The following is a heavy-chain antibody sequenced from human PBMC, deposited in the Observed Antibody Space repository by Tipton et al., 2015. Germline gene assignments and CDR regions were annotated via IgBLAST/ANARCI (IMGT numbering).Heavy chain of an antibody. Sequence: QVQLVQSGAEVKQPGASVKVSCKASDYTFRDFGISWGRQAPGQGLEWMGWISTYNGDTKYAQKFQGRVTMTTDTSTSTAYMDLKTLRSDDSAMYYCARDIFEYYYDSHYSLYIWGQGTMVSVSS. CDR3: ARDIFEYYYDSHYSLYI. V-gene: IGHV1-18*01. CDR2: ISTYNGDT. J-gene: IGHJ3*02. CDR1: DYTFRDFG. D-gene: IGHD3-22*01.